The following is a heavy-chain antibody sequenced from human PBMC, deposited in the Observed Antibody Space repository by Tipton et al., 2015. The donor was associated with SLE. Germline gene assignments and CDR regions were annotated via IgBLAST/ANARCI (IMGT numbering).Heavy chain of an antibody. J-gene: IGHJ4*02. V-gene: IGHV4-59*07. CDR1: GGSISSYY. D-gene: IGHD3-10*01. CDR2: IYYSGST. Sequence: TLSLTCTVSGGSISSYYWSWIRQPPGKGLEWIGYIYYSGSTNYNPSLKSRVTISVDTSKNQFPLKLSSVTAADTAVYYCAAGVASPFDYWGQGTLVTVSS. CDR3: AAGVASPFDY.